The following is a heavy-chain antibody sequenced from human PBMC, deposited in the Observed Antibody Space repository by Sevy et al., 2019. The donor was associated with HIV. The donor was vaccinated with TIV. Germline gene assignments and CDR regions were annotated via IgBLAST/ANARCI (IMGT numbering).Heavy chain of an antibody. CDR3: TSRITMVRGVLRQYYYGMDV. D-gene: IGHD3-10*01. CDR2: IKSITDGGTT. Sequence: GSLRLSCAASGFTFSNAWMSWVRQAPGKGLEWVGRIKSITDGGTTDYAAPVKGRFTISRDDSKNTLYLQMNSLKTEDTAVYYCTSRITMVRGVLRQYYYGMDVWSQGTTVTVSS. J-gene: IGHJ6*02. V-gene: IGHV3-15*01. CDR1: GFTFSNAW.